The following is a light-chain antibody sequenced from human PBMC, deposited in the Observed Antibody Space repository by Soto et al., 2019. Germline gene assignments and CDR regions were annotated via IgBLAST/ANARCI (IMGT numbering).Light chain of an antibody. V-gene: IGKV3-20*01. CDR3: QQYGSSPPGLT. CDR1: QSVSSKY. Sequence: EIVLTQSPGTLSLSPGERATLSCRASQSVSSKYLAWYQQKPGQAPRVLIYGTSIRASGVPERFSGGGSGTDFTLTITRLEPEDFAVYYCQQYGSSPPGLTFGGGTKVDIK. J-gene: IGKJ4*01. CDR2: GTS.